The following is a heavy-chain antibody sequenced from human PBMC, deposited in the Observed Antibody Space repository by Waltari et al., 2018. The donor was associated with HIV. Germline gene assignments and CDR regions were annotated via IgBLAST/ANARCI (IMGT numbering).Heavy chain of an antibody. J-gene: IGHJ4*02. Sequence: DVHLVQSGGGLIQPGESMRLSCEASGFTFSTYGMDWVRQAPGRGLEYVAGISSNGGTTSYANSVKGRFTISRDNSKNTLYLQRGSLRAEDTAVYYCARTNYYDYWGQGALVTVSS. V-gene: IGHV3-64*01. D-gene: IGHD2-8*01. CDR2: ISSNGGTT. CDR1: GFTFSTYG. CDR3: ARTNYYDY.